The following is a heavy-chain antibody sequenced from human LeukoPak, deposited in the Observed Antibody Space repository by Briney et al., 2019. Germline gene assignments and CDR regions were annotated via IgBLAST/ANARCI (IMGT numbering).Heavy chain of an antibody. CDR2: INPSGGST. D-gene: IGHD1-26*01. CDR1: GYTFTGYY. Sequence: ASVKVSCKASGYTFTGYYTHWVRQAPGQGLEWMGIINPSGGSTSYAQKFQGRVTMTRDTSTSTVYMELSSLRSEDTAVYYCAWASGSYYSIDYWGQGTLVTVSS. CDR3: AWASGSYYSIDY. V-gene: IGHV1-46*03. J-gene: IGHJ4*02.